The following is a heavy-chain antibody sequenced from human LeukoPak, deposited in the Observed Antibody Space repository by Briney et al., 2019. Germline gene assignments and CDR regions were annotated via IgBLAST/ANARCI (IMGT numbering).Heavy chain of an antibody. CDR1: GDSMSSGTCA. Sequence: SETLSLTCNVSGDSMSSGTCAWSWVRQPPGKGLEWLAYIYSSGNTFYNPSLKTRLTVSIDTSKNHFSLKLSSVTAADTAVYYCARTGYRRWFDPWGQGTLVTISS. CDR2: IYSSGNT. J-gene: IGHJ5*02. D-gene: IGHD3-16*02. V-gene: IGHV4-30-4*07. CDR3: ARTGYRRWFDP.